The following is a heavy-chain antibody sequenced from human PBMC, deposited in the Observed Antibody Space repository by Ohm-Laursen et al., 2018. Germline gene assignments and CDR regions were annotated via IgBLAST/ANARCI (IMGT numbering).Heavy chain of an antibody. CDR3: ARQISIAARTYYYYGMDV. CDR1: GGSISSGAYC. J-gene: IGHJ6*02. V-gene: IGHV4-31*03. Sequence: SDTLSLTCTVSGGSISSGAYCWSWIRQHPGKGLEWIGYIYHSGSTYYNPSLKSRVTISVDTPKNQFSLKLSSVTAADTAVYYCARQISIAARTYYYYGMDVWGQGTTVTVSS. CDR2: IYHSGST. D-gene: IGHD6-6*01.